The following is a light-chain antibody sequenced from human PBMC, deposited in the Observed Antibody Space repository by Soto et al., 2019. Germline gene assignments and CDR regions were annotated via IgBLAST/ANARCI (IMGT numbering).Light chain of an antibody. CDR1: QGISNY. J-gene: IGKJ1*01. CDR3: QKYNSAPWT. CDR2: AAS. V-gene: IGKV1-27*01. Sequence: DIQMTQSPSSLSASVGDRVTITCRASQGISNYLAWYQQKPGKVPTLLIFAASTLQSGVPSRFSGSGSGTDFTLTISSLQPDDVATYYCQKYNSAPWTFGQGTKVEIK.